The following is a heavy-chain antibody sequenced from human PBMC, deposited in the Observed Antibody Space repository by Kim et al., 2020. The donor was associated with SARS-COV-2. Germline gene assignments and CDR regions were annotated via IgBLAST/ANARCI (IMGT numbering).Heavy chain of an antibody. CDR2: IGTAGDT. D-gene: IGHD3-10*01. J-gene: IGHJ4*02. CDR3: ASGYGSGSYFRY. CDR1: GFTFSSYD. Sequence: GGSLRLSCAASGFTFSSYDMHWVRQATGKGLEWVSAIGTAGDTYYPGSVKGRFTISRENAKNSLYLQMNSLRAGDTAVYYCASGYGSGSYFRYWGQGTLVTVSS. V-gene: IGHV3-13*01.